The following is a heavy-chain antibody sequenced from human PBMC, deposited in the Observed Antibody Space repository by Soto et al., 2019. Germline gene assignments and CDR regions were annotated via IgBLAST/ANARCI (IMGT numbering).Heavy chain of an antibody. Sequence: SETLSLTCAVYGGSFSGYYWSWIRQPPGKGLEWIGEINHSGSTNYNPSLKSRVTISVDTSKNQFSLKLSSVTAANTAVYYLMIRRQPRSTLFPTRRSSDL. CDR2: INHSGST. CDR1: GGSFSGYY. D-gene: IGHD3-22*01. J-gene: IGHJ2*01. CDR3: MIRRQPRSTLFPTRRSSDL. V-gene: IGHV4-34*01.